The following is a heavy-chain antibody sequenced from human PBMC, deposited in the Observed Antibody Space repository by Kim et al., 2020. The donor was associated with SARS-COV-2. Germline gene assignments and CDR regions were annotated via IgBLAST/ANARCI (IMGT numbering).Heavy chain of an antibody. D-gene: IGHD3-9*01. CDR2: ISYDGSNK. CDR3: ARDSSSVLRYFDWDTRDYYYGMDV. CDR1: GFTFSSYA. J-gene: IGHJ6*02. V-gene: IGHV3-30*04. Sequence: GGSLRLSCAASGFTFSSYAMHWVRQAPGKGLEWVAVISYDGSNKYYADSVKGRFTISRDNSKNTLYLQMNSLRAEDTAVYYCARDSSSVLRYFDWDTRDYYYGMDVWGQGTTVTVSS.